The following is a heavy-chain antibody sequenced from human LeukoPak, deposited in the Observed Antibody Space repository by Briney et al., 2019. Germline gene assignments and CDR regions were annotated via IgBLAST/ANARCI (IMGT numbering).Heavy chain of an antibody. V-gene: IGHV4-59*01. CDR1: GGSISSYY. J-gene: IGHJ3*02. CDR3: AREDYGDGGDAFDI. CDR2: IYYSGST. Sequence: PSETLSLTCTVSGGSISSYYWSWIRQPPGKGLEWIGYIYYSGSTNYNPSLKSRVTISVDTSKNQFSLKLSSVTAADTAVYYCAREDYGDGGDAFDIWGQGTMVTVSS. D-gene: IGHD4-17*01.